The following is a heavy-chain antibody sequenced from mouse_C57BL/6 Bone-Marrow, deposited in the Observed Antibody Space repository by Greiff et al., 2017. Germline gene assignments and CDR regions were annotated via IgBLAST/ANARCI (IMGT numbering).Heavy chain of an antibody. Sequence: VQLQQSGPVLVKPGASVKMSCKASGYTFTDYYMNWVKQSHGKSLEWIGVINPYNGGTSYNQKFKGKATLTVDKSSSTAYMELNSLTSEDSAVYYCASGGNFLRGYFDVWGTGTTVTVSS. CDR3: ASGGNFLRGYFDV. CDR2: INPYNGGT. CDR1: GYTFTDYY. D-gene: IGHD2-1*01. J-gene: IGHJ1*03. V-gene: IGHV1-19*01.